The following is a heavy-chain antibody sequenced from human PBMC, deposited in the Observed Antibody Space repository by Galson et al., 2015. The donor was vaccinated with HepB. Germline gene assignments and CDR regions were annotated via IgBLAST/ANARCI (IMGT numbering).Heavy chain of an antibody. CDR1: GFTFSSYS. Sequence: SLRLSCAASGFTFSSYSMHWVRQAPGKGLEWVGFIWYDGSDDYYGDSVKGRFTIFRDNSKNILYLQMNSLTAQDTAVYYCATGSYYDPNPLDPWGRGTLVTVSS. D-gene: IGHD3-3*01. J-gene: IGHJ2*01. CDR2: IWYDGSDD. CDR3: ATGSYYDPNPLDP. V-gene: IGHV3-33*01.